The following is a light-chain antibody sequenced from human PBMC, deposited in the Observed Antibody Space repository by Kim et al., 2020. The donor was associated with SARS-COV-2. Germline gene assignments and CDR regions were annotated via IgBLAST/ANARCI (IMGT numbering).Light chain of an antibody. J-gene: IGKJ4*01. CDR1: QSLSSNS. CDR2: GAS. Sequence: PGERATHSCRASQSLSSNSLAWYQQRPGQAPRLLIYGASSRATGIPDRFSGSGSGTDFTLTISRLEPEDFAMYSCQQYGSSPPLTFGGGTKVDIK. V-gene: IGKV3-20*01. CDR3: QQYGSSPPLT.